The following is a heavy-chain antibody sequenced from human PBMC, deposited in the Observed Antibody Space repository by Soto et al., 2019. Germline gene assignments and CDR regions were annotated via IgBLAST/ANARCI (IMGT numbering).Heavy chain of an antibody. CDR3: ARHRNWKVDY. V-gene: IGHV4-30-2*01. J-gene: IGHJ4*02. CDR2: IYNSGST. CDR1: GGYISGGYYS. D-gene: IGHD1-1*01. Sequence: SETLSLTCAVSGGYISGGYYSWSWIRQPPGKGLEWIGFIYNSGSTYYNSSLKSRVTISVDRSKNHFFLNLTSVTAADTAVYYCARHRNWKVDYWGQGTLVTVSS.